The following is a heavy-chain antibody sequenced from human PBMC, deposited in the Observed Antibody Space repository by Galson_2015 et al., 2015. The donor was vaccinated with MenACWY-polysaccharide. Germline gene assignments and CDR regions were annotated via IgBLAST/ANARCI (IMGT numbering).Heavy chain of an antibody. CDR1: GFTFSTYA. J-gene: IGHJ4*02. CDR2: TSGNGGRK. Sequence: SLRLSCEASGFTFSTYAMSWVRQAPGKGPVWVSFTSGNGGRKEYVDSVKGRFTISRDNSKNTLDLQMNSLRAEDTAVYYCAKTRGGDTASDSWGQGALVTVSS. D-gene: IGHD5-18*01. V-gene: IGHV3-23*01. CDR3: AKTRGGDTASDS.